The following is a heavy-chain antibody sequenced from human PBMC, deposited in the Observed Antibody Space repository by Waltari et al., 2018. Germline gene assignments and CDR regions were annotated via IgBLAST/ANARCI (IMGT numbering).Heavy chain of an antibody. D-gene: IGHD2-8*02. CDR1: GFTVSSNY. Sequence: EVQLVESGGGLIQPGGSLRLSCAASGFTVSSNYMSWVRQAPGKGRGWVSGIYTGGSTCCADSWKGRFTISRDNSKNTLYLQMNSRRAEDTAVYYCARQAISPSWYWYGMDVWGQGTTVTVSS. CDR3: ARQAISPSWYWYGMDV. CDR2: IYTGGST. J-gene: IGHJ6*02. V-gene: IGHV3-53*01.